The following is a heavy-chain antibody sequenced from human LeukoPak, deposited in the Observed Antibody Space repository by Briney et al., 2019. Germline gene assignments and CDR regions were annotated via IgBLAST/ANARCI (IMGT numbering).Heavy chain of an antibody. D-gene: IGHD5-12*01. CDR3: TRDIVATIGDY. CDR2: IRSKAYGGTT. Sequence: GRPLRLSCTASGFTFGDYAMSWVRQAPGKGLEWVGFIRSKAYGGTTEYAASVKGRFTISRDDSKSIAYLQMNSLKTEDTAVYYCTRDIVATIGDYWGQGTLVTVSS. CDR1: GFTFGDYA. V-gene: IGHV3-49*04. J-gene: IGHJ4*02.